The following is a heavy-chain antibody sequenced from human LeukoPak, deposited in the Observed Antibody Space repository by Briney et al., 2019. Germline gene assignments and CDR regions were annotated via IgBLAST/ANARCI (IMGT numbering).Heavy chain of an antibody. Sequence: PGGSLRLSCAASGFTFSSYAMHWVRQAPGKGLEWVAVISYDGSNKYYADSVKGRFTISRDNSKNTLYLQMNSLRAEDTAVYYCAREDYYDSSGAFWALDSWGQGTLVTVSS. D-gene: IGHD3-22*01. CDR2: ISYDGSNK. J-gene: IGHJ5*01. CDR3: AREDYYDSSGAFWALDS. V-gene: IGHV3-30*04. CDR1: GFTFSSYA.